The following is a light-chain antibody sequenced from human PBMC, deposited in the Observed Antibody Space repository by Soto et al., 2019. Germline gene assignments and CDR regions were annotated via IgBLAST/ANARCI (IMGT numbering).Light chain of an antibody. CDR3: QQANSFPLT. J-gene: IGKJ4*01. V-gene: IGKV1-12*01. Sequence: DLQMTQSPSSVSASVGDRVSITCRASQGISNWLAWYQQKPGRAPKRLIYTGSSLQSGVPSRFSGTGSGTDFTLTISSLQPEDVATYYCQQANSFPLTFGGGTKVEIK. CDR1: QGISNW. CDR2: TGS.